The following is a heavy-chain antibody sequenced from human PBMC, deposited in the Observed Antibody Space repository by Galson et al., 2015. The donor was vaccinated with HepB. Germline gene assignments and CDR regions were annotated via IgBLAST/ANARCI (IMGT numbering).Heavy chain of an antibody. CDR3: ARGDRAFSFGYYYYYYGMDV. CDR1: GYTFTSYA. D-gene: IGHD1-14*01. CDR2: INTNTGNP. Sequence: SVKVSCKASGYTFTSYAMNWVRQAPGQGLEWMGWINTNTGNPTYAQGFTGRFVFSLDTSVSTAYLQISSLKAEDTAVYYCARGDRAFSFGYYYYYYGMDVWGQGTTVTVSS. V-gene: IGHV7-4-1*02. J-gene: IGHJ6*02.